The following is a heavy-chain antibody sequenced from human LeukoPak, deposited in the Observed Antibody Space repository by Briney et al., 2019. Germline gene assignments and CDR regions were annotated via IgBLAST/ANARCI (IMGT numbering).Heavy chain of an antibody. V-gene: IGHV3-21*01. CDR3: ARDQIGSSGWYLPDY. D-gene: IGHD6-19*01. Sequence: GGSLRLSCAASGFTFSSYSMNWVRQAPGKGLEWVSSISSSSSYIYYADSVKGRFTISRDNAKNSLYLQMNSLRAEDTAVYYRARDQIGSSGWYLPDYWGQGTLVTVSS. CDR1: GFTFSSYS. J-gene: IGHJ4*02. CDR2: ISSSSSYI.